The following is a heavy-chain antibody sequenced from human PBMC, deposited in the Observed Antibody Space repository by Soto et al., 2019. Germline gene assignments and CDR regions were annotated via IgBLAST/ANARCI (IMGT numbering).Heavy chain of an antibody. Sequence: GESLKISCKGSGYSFTSYWIGWVRQMPGKGLEWMGIIYPGDSDTRYSPSFQGQVTISADKSIRTVYLQWSSLKASDTAMYYCARLNGIQLWRPRNYYYGMDVWGQGTTVTLSS. CDR3: ARLNGIQLWRPRNYYYGMDV. J-gene: IGHJ6*02. V-gene: IGHV5-51*01. CDR2: IYPGDSDT. CDR1: GYSFTSYW. D-gene: IGHD5-18*01.